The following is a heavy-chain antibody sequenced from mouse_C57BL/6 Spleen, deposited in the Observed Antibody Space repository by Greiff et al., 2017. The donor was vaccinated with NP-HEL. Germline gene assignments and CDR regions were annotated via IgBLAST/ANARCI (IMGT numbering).Heavy chain of an antibody. Sequence: EVQLQQSGPELVKPGASVKISCKASGYSFTDYNMNWVKQSNGKSLEWIGVINPNYGTTSYNQKFTGKATLTVDQSSRTAYMQLNSLTSEDSAGYYWARHDGYSAWFAYWGQGTLVTVSA. CDR1: GYSFTDYN. CDR3: ARHDGYSAWFAY. J-gene: IGHJ3*01. V-gene: IGHV1-39*01. D-gene: IGHD2-3*01. CDR2: INPNYGTT.